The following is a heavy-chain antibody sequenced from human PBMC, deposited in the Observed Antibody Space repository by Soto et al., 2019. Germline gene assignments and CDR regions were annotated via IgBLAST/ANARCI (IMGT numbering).Heavy chain of an antibody. J-gene: IGHJ3*02. CDR3: AQALVFTGGDGFDI. D-gene: IGHD1-1*01. Sequence: QVRLQEWGPGLVKPSQTLSLKCSVSGGSITTGGRYWSWIRQLPGKGPEWIGDIYYSGNTYYNASLKSRVTISVEADKNQFSLKLSSVTAADTAVYYCAQALVFTGGDGFDIWGQGRLVTVSS. CDR2: IYYSGNT. V-gene: IGHV4-31*02. CDR1: GGSITTGGRY.